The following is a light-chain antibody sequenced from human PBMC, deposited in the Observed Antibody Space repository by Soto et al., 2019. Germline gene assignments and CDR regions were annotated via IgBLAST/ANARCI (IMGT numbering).Light chain of an antibody. CDR3: QQYKNLWT. CDR2: RAS. V-gene: IGKV3-15*01. Sequence: MTQSPATLSVSRGARATXXXRASQTIYSNVAWXQQRPGXXPXXLIYRASARATGIPARFSGIGSGTEFTLTFGSLKSEYYAVDYCQQYKNLWTFGQGTKVDIK. J-gene: IGKJ1*01. CDR1: QTIYSN.